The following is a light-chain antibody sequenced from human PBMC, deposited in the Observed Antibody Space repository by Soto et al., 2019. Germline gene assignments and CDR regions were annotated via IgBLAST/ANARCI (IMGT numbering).Light chain of an antibody. J-gene: IGLJ1*01. Sequence: QSALTQPAYVSGSPGQSITISCTGTSSDVGGYNYVSWYQQHPGKAPKLMIYEVSDRPSGISNRFSGSKSGNTASLTISGLQAEDEADYYCSSYTSSLSYVFGTATKLTVL. CDR2: EVS. CDR3: SSYTSSLSYV. V-gene: IGLV2-14*01. CDR1: SSDVGGYNY.